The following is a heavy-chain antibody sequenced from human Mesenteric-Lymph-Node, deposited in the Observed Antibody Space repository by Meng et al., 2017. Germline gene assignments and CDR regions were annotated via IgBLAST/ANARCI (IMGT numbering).Heavy chain of an antibody. CDR3: ARQGYYYVAEDY. V-gene: IGHV1-18*04. Sequence: QVQLVQSGAEVKKPGASVKVSCEASGYTFTGYYTNWVRQAPGQGLERMGWISAYNGNTNYAQKLQGRVTMTTDTSTSTAYMELRSLRSDDTAVYYCARQGYYYVAEDYWGQGTLVTVSS. CDR2: ISAYNGNT. CDR1: GYTFTGYY. J-gene: IGHJ4*02. D-gene: IGHD3-22*01.